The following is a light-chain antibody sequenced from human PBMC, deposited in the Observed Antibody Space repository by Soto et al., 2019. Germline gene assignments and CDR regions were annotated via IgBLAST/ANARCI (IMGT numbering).Light chain of an antibody. V-gene: IGKV3-20*01. Sequence: EIVLTQSPGTLSLSPGERTTPSCRASQSVSSAYLAWYQQKPGQAPRLLIYGTFNRASGVPDRFSGSGSETDFTLIISRLEPEDFAVYYCHQYDISPFTFGQGTRLDIK. J-gene: IGKJ5*01. CDR3: HQYDISPFT. CDR2: GTF. CDR1: QSVSSAY.